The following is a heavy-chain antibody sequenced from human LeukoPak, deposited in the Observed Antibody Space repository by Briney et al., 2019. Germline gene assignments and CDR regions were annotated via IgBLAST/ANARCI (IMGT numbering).Heavy chain of an antibody. J-gene: IGHJ4*02. CDR2: IYTSGST. Sequence: SETLSLTCTVSGGSISSGSYYWSWIRQTAGKGLEWIGRIYTSGSTKYNPSLKSRVTISVDTSKHQFSLTLSSVTAADTAVYYCARGVVGCIGGSCYASLFVYWGQGTLVTVSS. CDR1: GGSISSGSYY. D-gene: IGHD2-15*01. CDR3: ARGVVGCIGGSCYASLFVY. V-gene: IGHV4-61*02.